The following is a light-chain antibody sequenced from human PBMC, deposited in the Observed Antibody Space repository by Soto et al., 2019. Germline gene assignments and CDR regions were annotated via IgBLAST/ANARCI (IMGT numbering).Light chain of an antibody. CDR1: SSNIGNNY. Sequence: QSVLTQPPSVSAAPGQKVTISCSGSSSNIGNNYVSWYQQFPGTAPKLLISDNNNRPSRIPDQFSGSKAGTSASLAITGLQTGDGADYYCGTWDSSRSAVVFGGGTKVTVL. J-gene: IGLJ2*01. CDR3: GTWDSSRSAVV. CDR2: DNN. V-gene: IGLV1-51*01.